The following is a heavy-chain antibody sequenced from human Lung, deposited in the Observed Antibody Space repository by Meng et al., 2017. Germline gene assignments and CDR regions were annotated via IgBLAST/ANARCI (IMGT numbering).Heavy chain of an antibody. D-gene: IGHD6-13*01. V-gene: IGHV1-2*06. Sequence: QVQQVASGAEVKKPGAAGKVSCKASGYTFPDYWLHWVRRAPGQGLEWMGRINPKSGDTHYAQRFQGRVTMTGDTSISTAYMELSGLRSDDTAMYYCARDEDISAAGKLFGDYWGQGTLVTVSS. CDR1: GYTFPDYW. CDR3: ARDEDISAAGKLFGDY. CDR2: INPKSGDT. J-gene: IGHJ4*02.